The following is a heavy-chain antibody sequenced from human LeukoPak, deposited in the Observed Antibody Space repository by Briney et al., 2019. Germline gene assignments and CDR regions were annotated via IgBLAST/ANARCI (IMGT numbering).Heavy chain of an antibody. CDR3: ARAVYYDILTGYYIPHRRFDP. CDR1: GYSISSGYY. Sequence: PSETLSLTCTVSGYSISSGYYWGWIRPPPGKGLEWIGSIYHSGSTYYNPSLKSRVTISVDTSKNQFSLKLSSVTAADTAVYYCARAVYYDILTGYYIPHRRFDPWGQGTLVTVSS. J-gene: IGHJ5*02. D-gene: IGHD3-9*01. V-gene: IGHV4-38-2*02. CDR2: IYHSGST.